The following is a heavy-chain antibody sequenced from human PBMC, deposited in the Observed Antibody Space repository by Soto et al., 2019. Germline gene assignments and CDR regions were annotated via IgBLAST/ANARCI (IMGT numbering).Heavy chain of an antibody. J-gene: IGHJ5*02. CDR2: IYSGGYT. CDR1: GGSISGFY. V-gene: IGHV4-59*01. D-gene: IGHD3-10*01. Sequence: QVQLQESGPGLVRPSEPLSLTCTVSGGSISGFYWSWIRQPPGKRLERIGYIYSGGYTYYNPSLQRRVNIAVDTARLPSFLELNPVTAEETAVYYFARDMDAGRSYSWCDPGGQGMVVTVSS. CDR3: ARDMDAGRSYSWCDP.